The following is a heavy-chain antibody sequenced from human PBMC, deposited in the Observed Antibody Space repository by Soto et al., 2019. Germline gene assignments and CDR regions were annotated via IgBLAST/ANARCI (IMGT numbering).Heavy chain of an antibody. V-gene: IGHV1-2*04. Sequence: ASVKVSCKASGYTFTGYYMHWVRQAPGQGLEWMGWINPNSGGTNYAQKFQGWVTMTRDTSISTACMELSRLRSDDTAVYYCARDLVATPNHYYYGMDVWGQGTTVTVSS. D-gene: IGHD5-12*01. CDR3: ARDLVATPNHYYYGMDV. J-gene: IGHJ6*02. CDR1: GYTFTGYY. CDR2: INPNSGGT.